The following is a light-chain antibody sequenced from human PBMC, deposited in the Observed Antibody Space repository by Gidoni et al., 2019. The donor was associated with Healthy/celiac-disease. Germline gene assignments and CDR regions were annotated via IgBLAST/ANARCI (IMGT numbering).Light chain of an antibody. CDR1: SSDVGGYNY. CDR3: CSYAGSYTWV. Sequence: QSALTQPRSVSGSPGQSVTISCTGTSSDVGGYNYVSCSKRHPGKAPKLMIYDVSKRPSGVPDRFSGSKSGNTASLTISGLQAEDEADYYCCSYAGSYTWVFGGGTKLTVL. CDR2: DVS. J-gene: IGLJ3*02. V-gene: IGLV2-11*01.